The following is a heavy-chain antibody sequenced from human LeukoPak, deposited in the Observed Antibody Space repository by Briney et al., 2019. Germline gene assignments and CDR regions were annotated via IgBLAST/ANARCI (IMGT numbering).Heavy chain of an antibody. D-gene: IGHD4-17*01. J-gene: IGHJ4*02. Sequence: PGGSLRLSCAASGFTFSDYYMNWVRQAPGKGLEWVSYISSSSSTIYYADSVKGRFTNSRDNAKNSLYLQMNSLRDEDTAVYYCARDPNDYGDYASLDYWGQGTLVTVSS. CDR3: ARDPNDYGDYASLDY. CDR2: ISSSSSTI. CDR1: GFTFSDYY. V-gene: IGHV3-48*02.